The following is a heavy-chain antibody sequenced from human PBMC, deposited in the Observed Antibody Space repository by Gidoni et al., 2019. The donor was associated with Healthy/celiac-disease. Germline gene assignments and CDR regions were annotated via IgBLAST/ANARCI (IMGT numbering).Heavy chain of an antibody. CDR1: GFTFSSYA. CDR2: RSYAGSNK. V-gene: IGHV3-30*01. CDR3: ARVEGDTALGYYYGMDV. Sequence: QVQLVESGGGVVHPGRSLRLSCAASGFTFSSYAMHWVRQAPGKGLEWVAVRSYAGSNKYYADSVKGLFTISRDNSKNTLYLQMNSLRAEDTAVYYCARVEGDTALGYYYGMDVWGQGTTVTVSS. D-gene: IGHD5-18*01. J-gene: IGHJ6*02.